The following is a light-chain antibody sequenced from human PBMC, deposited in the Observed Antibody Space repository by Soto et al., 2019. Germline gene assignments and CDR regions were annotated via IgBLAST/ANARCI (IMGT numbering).Light chain of an antibody. CDR3: QQSKDWLTP. J-gene: IGKJ1*01. Sequence: DIENNDGPSTMYRSVGDRVNITCRASQTISSWLAWYQQKPGKAPKLLIYKASTLKSGVPSRFSGSGSGTEFTLTLTRLKSEDLGVYFCQQSKDWLTPFGHGTQVDIK. V-gene: IGKV1-5*03. CDR2: KAS. CDR1: QTISSW.